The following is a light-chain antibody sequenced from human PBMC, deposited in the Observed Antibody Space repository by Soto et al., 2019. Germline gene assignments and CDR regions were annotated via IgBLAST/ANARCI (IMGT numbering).Light chain of an antibody. CDR1: SSNIGATYD. CDR2: GNS. J-gene: IGLJ1*01. V-gene: IGLV1-40*01. Sequence: QSVLTQPPSVSGAPGQRVTISCTGSSSNIGATYDVQWYQQLPGPAPKLLIYGNSNRPSGVPDRFSGSKSGTSASLAITGLQADDEADYYCQSSDSSLSAHYVFGTGTKLTVL. CDR3: QSSDSSLSAHYV.